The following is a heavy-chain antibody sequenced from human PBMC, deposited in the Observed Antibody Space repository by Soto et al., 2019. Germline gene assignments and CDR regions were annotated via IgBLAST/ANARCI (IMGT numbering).Heavy chain of an antibody. CDR3: ARMNRGYTYGYYFDY. CDR2: IKQDGSEK. D-gene: IGHD5-18*01. Sequence: EVQLVESGGGLVQPGGSLRLSCAASGFTLSSNWMSWVRQAPGKGLEWVANIKQDGSEKDYVDSVKGRFIISRDNAKRSLYLQLNSLRAEDTAVYYCARMNRGYTYGYYFDYWGQGTLVTVSS. V-gene: IGHV3-7*01. CDR1: GFTLSSNW. J-gene: IGHJ4*02.